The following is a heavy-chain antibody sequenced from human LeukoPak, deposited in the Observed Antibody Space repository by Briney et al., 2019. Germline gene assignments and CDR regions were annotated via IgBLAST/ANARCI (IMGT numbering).Heavy chain of an antibody. D-gene: IGHD6-19*01. CDR3: ARHKYSSGWPPEGAFDI. J-gene: IGHJ3*02. CDR1: GGSISTSYY. V-gene: IGHV4-39*01. CDR2: INHSGST. Sequence: SETLSLTCTVSGGSISTSYYWGWIRQPPGKGLEWIGEINHSGSTNYNPSLKSRVTISVDTSKNQFSLKLSSVTAADTAVYYCARHKYSSGWPPEGAFDIWGQGTMVTVSS.